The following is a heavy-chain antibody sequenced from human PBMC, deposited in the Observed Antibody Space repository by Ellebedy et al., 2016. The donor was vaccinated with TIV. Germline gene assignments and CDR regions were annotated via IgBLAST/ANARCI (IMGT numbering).Heavy chain of an antibody. CDR1: GFTFSGYW. V-gene: IGHV3-74*01. D-gene: IGHD3-10*01. CDR2: INSDASIT. CDR3: ARAKAGTGSSDY. J-gene: IGHJ4*02. Sequence: PGGSLRLSCAASGFTFSGYWMHWVRQLPGKGLAWVSRINSDASITDYADSVKGRFTISRDNAKNTLYLQMSSLTAEDTAVYYCARAKAGTGSSDYWGQGTLVTVSS.